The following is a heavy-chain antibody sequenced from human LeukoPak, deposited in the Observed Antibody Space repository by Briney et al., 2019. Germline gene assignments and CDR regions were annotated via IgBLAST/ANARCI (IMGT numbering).Heavy chain of an antibody. D-gene: IGHD3-3*01. V-gene: IGHV3-23*01. CDR2: ISGSGGST. J-gene: IGHJ6*03. CDR1: GFTFSSYA. CDR3: AKMEGQRLYDYCMDV. Sequence: GGSLRLSCAASGFTFSSYAMSWVRQAPGKGLEWVSAISGSGGSTYYADSVKGRFTISRDNSKNTLYLHMNSLRADDTAVYYCAKMEGQRLYDYCMDVWGRGTTVTVSS.